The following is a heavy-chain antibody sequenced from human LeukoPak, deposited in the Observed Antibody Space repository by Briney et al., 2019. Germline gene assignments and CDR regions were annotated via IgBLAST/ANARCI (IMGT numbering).Heavy chain of an antibody. D-gene: IGHD2-2*01. CDR3: GPREDSSTNAYDY. CDR2: ISGNGGST. V-gene: IGHV3-23*01. CDR1: GFAFSSYA. J-gene: IGHJ4*02. Sequence: PGGSLRLSCAASGFAFSSYAISWVRQAPGKGLEWVSAISGNGGSTFYADSVKGRFTISRDNSKNTLYLQMNSLRAEDTAVYYCGPREDSSTNAYDYWGQGTLVTVSS.